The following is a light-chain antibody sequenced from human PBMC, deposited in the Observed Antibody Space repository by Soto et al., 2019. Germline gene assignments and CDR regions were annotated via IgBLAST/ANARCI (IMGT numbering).Light chain of an antibody. CDR3: QQYNNWPPKDT. V-gene: IGKV3-15*01. CDR2: GTS. Sequence: EIVMTQSPATLSVSPGERATLSCRASQSVSSNLAWYQQKPGQAPRLLIYGTSTRATGIPARFSGSGSGTEFTLTISSLQAEDFAVYYGQQYNNWPPKDTFGQGTNLESK. CDR1: QSVSSN. J-gene: IGKJ2*01.